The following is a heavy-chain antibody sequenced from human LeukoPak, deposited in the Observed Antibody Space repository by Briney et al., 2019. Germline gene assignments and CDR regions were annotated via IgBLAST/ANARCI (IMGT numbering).Heavy chain of an antibody. J-gene: IGHJ4*02. V-gene: IGHV4-34*01. CDR3: ARSDYYGSGVYFDY. D-gene: IGHD3-10*01. CDR2: INHSGST. Sequence: SETLSLTCAVYGGSFSGYYWSWIRQPPGKGLEWIGEINHSGSTNYNPSLKSRVTISVDTSKNQFSLKLSSVTAADTAVYYCARSDYYGSGVYFDYWGQGTLVTVSS. CDR1: GGSFSGYY.